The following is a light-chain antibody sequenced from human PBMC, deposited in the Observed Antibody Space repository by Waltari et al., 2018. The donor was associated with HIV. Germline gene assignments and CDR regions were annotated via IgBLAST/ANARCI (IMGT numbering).Light chain of an antibody. CDR3: QQYNNWPYT. CDR2: GAS. CDR1: QSVDSD. J-gene: IGKJ2*01. Sequence: ERVMTQSPTTLSVSPGERATLSRRASQSVDSDLAWYQQKPGQPPRLLISGASTRATGIPARFSGSGSGIEFTLTINSLQSEDFAIYYCQQYNNWPYTFGQGTRLDIK. V-gene: IGKV3-15*01.